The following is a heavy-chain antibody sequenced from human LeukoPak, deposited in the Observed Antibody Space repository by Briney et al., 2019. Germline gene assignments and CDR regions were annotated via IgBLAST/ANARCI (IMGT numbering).Heavy chain of an antibody. J-gene: IGHJ3*02. CDR3: ERRLRKTFDAFDI. D-gene: IGHD4-17*01. CDR1: GYSISSGYY. V-gene: IGHV4-38-2*01. Sequence: SETLSLTCAVSGYSISSGYYWGWIRQPPGKGLEWIGSIYHSGSTYYNPSLKSRVTISVDTSKNQFSLKLSSVTAADTAVYYCERRLRKTFDAFDIWGQETMVTVSS. CDR2: IYHSGST.